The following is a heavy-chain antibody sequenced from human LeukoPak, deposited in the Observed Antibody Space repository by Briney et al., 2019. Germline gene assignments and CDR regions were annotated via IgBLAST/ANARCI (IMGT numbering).Heavy chain of an antibody. Sequence: SETLSLTCSVSGGSISGYFWSWIRQPPGKGLEWIGYIYDSGTTKYNPSLESQVTISLDTSKNQFSLKLISVTAADTAVYFCARGTLRGSNGAYGMDVWGQGTTVTVSS. D-gene: IGHD3-16*01. V-gene: IGHV4-59*12. CDR1: GGSISGYF. CDR2: IYDSGTT. CDR3: ARGTLRGSNGAYGMDV. J-gene: IGHJ6*02.